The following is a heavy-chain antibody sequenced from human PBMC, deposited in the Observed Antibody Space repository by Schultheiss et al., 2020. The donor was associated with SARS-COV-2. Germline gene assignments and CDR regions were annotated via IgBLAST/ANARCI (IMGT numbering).Heavy chain of an antibody. J-gene: IGHJ4*02. V-gene: IGHV3-7*01. D-gene: IGHD3-22*01. CDR3: ARDGDYYDSSGYYYRFDY. CDR1: GFTFSSHW. Sequence: GGSLRLSCAASGFTFSSHWMSWVRQAPGKGLEWVANIKQDGSEKYYVDSVKGRFTISRDNAKNSLYLQMNSLRAEDTAVYYCARDGDYYDSSGYYYRFDYWGQGTLVTVSS. CDR2: IKQDGSEK.